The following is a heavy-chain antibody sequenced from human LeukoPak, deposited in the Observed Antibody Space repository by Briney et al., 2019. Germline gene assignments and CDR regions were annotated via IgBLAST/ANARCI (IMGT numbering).Heavy chain of an antibody. D-gene: IGHD4/OR15-4a*01. CDR1: GFTFSSYS. CDR2: ISSSGGNT. Sequence: GGSLRLSCAASGFTFSSYSMNWVRQAPGKGLEWVSSISSSGGNTYYADSVKGRFTISRDNSKNTLYLQMNGLRAEDTAMYYCAKVSLNMVNDAFDIWGQGTMVSVSS. CDR3: AKVSLNMVNDAFDI. J-gene: IGHJ3*02. V-gene: IGHV3-21*01.